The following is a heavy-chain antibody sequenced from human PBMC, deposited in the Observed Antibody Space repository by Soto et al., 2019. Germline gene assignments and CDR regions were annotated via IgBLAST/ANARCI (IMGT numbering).Heavy chain of an antibody. CDR2: IYYTGHT. CDR1: GGYISSGGNY. J-gene: IGHJ4*02. D-gene: IGHD1-26*01. V-gene: IGHV4-31*03. Sequence: SETLSLTCSVSGGYISSGGNYWSWIRQHPGKGLEWIGFIYYTGHTNYNAALKSRASISGDMAENQFSLTLTSVTAADTAVYYCAREDISESFFDXWGPGILVTVSX. CDR3: AREDISESFFDX.